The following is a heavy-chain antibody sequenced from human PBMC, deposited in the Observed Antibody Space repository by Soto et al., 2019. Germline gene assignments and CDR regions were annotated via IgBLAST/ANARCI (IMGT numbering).Heavy chain of an antibody. J-gene: IGHJ6*02. V-gene: IGHV3-23*01. CDR3: AKNGDFWSWGMDV. CDR1: GFTFSTYE. CDR2: ISSSGDAT. Sequence: PGGSLKLSCAASGFTFSTYEMTWVRQAPGKGLEWVSIISSSGDATYYLDSVKGRFTISRDNSRNTLHLQMNSLRAEDAAVYFCAKNGDFWSWGMDVWGQGTTVTVSS. D-gene: IGHD3-3*01.